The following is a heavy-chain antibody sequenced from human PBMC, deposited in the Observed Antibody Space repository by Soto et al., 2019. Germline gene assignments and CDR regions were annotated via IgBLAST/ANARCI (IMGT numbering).Heavy chain of an antibody. Sequence: QVQLVQSGAEVKKPGASVKVSCKASGYTFIHYYIHWVRQAPGQGLECVAIINPNGGSTNYAQKFLGRVTVTSDTSTTTVSMELNSLGSDDTAVYFCARSLLQVDFWGQGTLVTVSS. CDR2: INPNGGST. CDR3: ARSLLQVDF. V-gene: IGHV1-46*01. J-gene: IGHJ4*02. CDR1: GYTFIHYY.